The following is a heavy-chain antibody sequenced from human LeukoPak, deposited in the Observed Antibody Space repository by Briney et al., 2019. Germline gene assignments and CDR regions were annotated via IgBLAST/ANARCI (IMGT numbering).Heavy chain of an antibody. Sequence: GGSLRLSCAASGFTFSSYSMNWVRQAPGKGLEWVSYISSSSSTIYYADSVKGRFTISRDNAKNSLYLQMNSLRAEDTAVYYCARDRVYGGFGYWGQGTLVTVSS. CDR1: GFTFSSYS. J-gene: IGHJ4*02. CDR2: ISSSSSTI. V-gene: IGHV3-48*04. D-gene: IGHD4-23*01. CDR3: ARDRVYGGFGY.